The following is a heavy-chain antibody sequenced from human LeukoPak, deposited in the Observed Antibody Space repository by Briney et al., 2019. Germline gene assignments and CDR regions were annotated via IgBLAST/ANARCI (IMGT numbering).Heavy chain of an antibody. CDR1: GGSFSGYY. V-gene: IGHV4-34*01. J-gene: IGHJ6*02. CDR2: INHSGST. Sequence: SETLSLTCAVYGGSFSGYYWSWIRQPPGKGLEWIGEINHSGSTNYSPSLKSRVTISVDTSKNQFSLKLSSVTAADTAVYYCARGLPAVRSGYGMDVWGQGTTVTVSS. D-gene: IGHD2-2*01. CDR3: ARGLPAVRSGYGMDV.